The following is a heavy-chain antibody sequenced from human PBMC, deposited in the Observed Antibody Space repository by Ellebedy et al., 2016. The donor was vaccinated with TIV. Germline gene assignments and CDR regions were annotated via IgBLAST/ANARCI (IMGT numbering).Heavy chain of an antibody. D-gene: IGHD3-10*01. V-gene: IGHV5-10-1*01. J-gene: IGHJ6*02. CDR3: SRHRGYGMDV. Sequence: GESLKISCKASGYSFSTYWITWVRQVPGKGLEWMGKIDLTDSYTNYSPSFQGLVTISADESASPAYLQWPSLKAADSATYYCSRHRGYGMDVWGQGTTVTVSS. CDR2: IDLTDSYT. CDR1: GYSFSTYW.